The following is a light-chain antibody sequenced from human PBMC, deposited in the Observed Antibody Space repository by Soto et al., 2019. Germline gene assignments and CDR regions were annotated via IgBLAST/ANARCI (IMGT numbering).Light chain of an antibody. CDR2: YDS. CDR1: NIGSKS. V-gene: IGLV3-21*04. CDR3: QVWDSSSDVV. Sequence: SYELTQPPSVSVAPGKTARITCGGNNIGSKSVHWYQQKPGQAPVLVIYYDSDRPSGIPERLSGSNSGNTATLTISRVEAGDEADYYCQVWDSSSDVVFGGGTKLTVL. J-gene: IGLJ2*01.